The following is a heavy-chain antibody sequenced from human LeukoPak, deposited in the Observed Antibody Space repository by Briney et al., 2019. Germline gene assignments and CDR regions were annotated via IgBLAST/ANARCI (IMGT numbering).Heavy chain of an antibody. CDR3: AKDYSKASYYGSGTYYRPNWSDP. CDR2: IRAVGSNK. Sequence: GGCLRLSCVASGFTLSSYGMHWVRQAPGKGLGWVAFIRAVGSNKYYADSVKGRFTISRDNSKNALYLQMNSLRAEDTAVYYCAKDYSKASYYGSGTYYRPNWSDPWGQGTLVTVSS. CDR1: GFTLSSYG. J-gene: IGHJ5*02. V-gene: IGHV3-30*02. D-gene: IGHD3-10*01.